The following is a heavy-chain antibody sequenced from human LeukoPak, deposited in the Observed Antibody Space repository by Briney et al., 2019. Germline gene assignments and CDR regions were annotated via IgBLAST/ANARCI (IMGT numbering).Heavy chain of an antibody. CDR2: ISGSGGST. CDR1: GFTFSSYA. V-gene: IGHV3-23*01. CDR3: AKDSPDVDTAMVSLFDY. J-gene: IGHJ4*02. D-gene: IGHD5-18*01. Sequence: QSGGSLRLSCAASGFTFSSYAMSWVRQAPGKGLEWVLAISGSGGSTYYADSVKGRFTISRDNSKNTLYLQMNSLRAEDTAVYYCAKDSPDVDTAMVSLFDYWGQGTLVTVSS.